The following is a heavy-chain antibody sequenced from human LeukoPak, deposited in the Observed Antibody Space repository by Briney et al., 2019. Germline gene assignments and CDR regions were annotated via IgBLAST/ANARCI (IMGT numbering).Heavy chain of an antibody. J-gene: IGHJ5*02. CDR2: HYHSWST. D-gene: IGHD3-3*01. CDR3: ARRGTIFGVVERVWFDP. V-gene: IGHV4-38-2*01. CDR1: GYSISSGYY. Sequence: PSETLSLTCAVPGYSISSGYYWGWIRQPPGVGLAGIGRHYHSWSTYYNPSLKSRVTISVDTSKNQFSLKLSSVTAADTAVYYWARRGTIFGVVERVWFDPWGQGTLVTVSS.